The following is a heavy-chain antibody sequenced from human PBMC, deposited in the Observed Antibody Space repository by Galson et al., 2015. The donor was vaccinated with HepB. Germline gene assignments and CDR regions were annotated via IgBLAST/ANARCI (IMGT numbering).Heavy chain of an antibody. J-gene: IGHJ3*02. CDR2: IYPGDSDT. CDR3: ARGRGYGSGSFYPDAFDI. D-gene: IGHD3-10*01. V-gene: IGHV5-51*01. CDR1: GYSFTRYW. Sequence: QSGAEVKKPGESLKISCKGSGYSFTRYWVGWVRQMPGKGLEWMGIIYPGDSDTRYSPSFKGQVTISADESTNTAYLQWNSLKASDTAMYYCARGRGYGSGSFYPDAFDIWGQGTMVTVSS.